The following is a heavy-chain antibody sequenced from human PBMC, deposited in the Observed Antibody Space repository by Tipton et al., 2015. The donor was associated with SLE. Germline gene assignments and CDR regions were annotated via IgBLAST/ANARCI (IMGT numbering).Heavy chain of an antibody. D-gene: IGHD6-13*01. Sequence: GSLRLSCAASGFTFSDYYMSWIRQAPGKGLEWVSYISSSGSTIYYADSVKGRFTISRDNAKNSLYLQMNSLRAEDTAVYYCARGIGGQQLPWGGYYYGMDVWGQGTTVTVSS. CDR3: ARGIGGQQLPWGGYYYGMDV. V-gene: IGHV3-11*01. J-gene: IGHJ6*02. CDR2: ISSSGSTI. CDR1: GFTFSDYY.